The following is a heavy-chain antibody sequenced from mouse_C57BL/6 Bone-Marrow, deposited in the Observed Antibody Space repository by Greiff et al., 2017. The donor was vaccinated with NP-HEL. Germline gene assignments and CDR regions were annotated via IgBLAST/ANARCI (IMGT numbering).Heavy chain of an antibody. CDR2: ISNGGGST. Sequence: EVKLVESGGGLVQPGGSLKLSCAASGFTFSDYYMYWVRQTPEKRLEWVAYISNGGGSTYYPDTVKGRFTISRDNAKNTLYLQMSRLKSEDTAMYYCARDDGNYVAYWGQGTLVTVAA. CDR3: ARDDGNYVAY. CDR1: GFTFSDYY. D-gene: IGHD2-3*01. J-gene: IGHJ3*01. V-gene: IGHV5-12*01.